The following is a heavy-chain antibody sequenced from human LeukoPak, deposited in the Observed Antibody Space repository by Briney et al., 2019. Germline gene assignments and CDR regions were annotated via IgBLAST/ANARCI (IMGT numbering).Heavy chain of an antibody. J-gene: IGHJ4*02. V-gene: IGHV3-23*01. CDR3: AKDQGDWYLPPRD. Sequence: GGSLRLSCAASGFIFISYAMSWVRHAPGKGLEWVSAISGSGGSTYYADSVKGRFTISRDNSKNTLYLQMNSLRAEDTAVYYCAKDQGDWYLPPRDWGQGTLVTVSS. D-gene: IGHD6-19*01. CDR2: ISGSGGST. CDR1: GFIFISYA.